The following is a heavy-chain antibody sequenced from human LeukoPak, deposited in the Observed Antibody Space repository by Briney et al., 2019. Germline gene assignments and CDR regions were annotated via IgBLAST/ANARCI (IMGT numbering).Heavy chain of an antibody. V-gene: IGHV4-39*01. CDR1: GDSISSSNYY. CDR3: ARRALGKDWFDP. D-gene: IGHD1-26*01. Sequence: SETLSLTCTVSGDSISSSNYYWGWIRQPPGKGLEWIAIIYYSGKTYYNPSLKSRVSISVDTSNNQFSLKLNSVSAADTAVYYCARRALGKDWFDPWGQGTLVSASS. J-gene: IGHJ5*02. CDR2: IYYSGKT.